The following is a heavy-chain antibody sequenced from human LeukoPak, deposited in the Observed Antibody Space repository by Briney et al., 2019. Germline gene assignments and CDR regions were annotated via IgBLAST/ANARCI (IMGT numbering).Heavy chain of an antibody. CDR2: IYYSGST. J-gene: IGHJ6*02. V-gene: IGHV4-59*01. Sequence: SETLSLTCTVAGGSISSYYWNWIRQPPGKALEWIGYIYYSGSTNYNPSLKSRVTISVDTSKNQFSLKLSSVTAADAAVYYCARGCSSTSCDPYYYYAMDVWGQGTTVTVSS. CDR3: ARGCSSTSCDPYYYYAMDV. D-gene: IGHD2-2*01. CDR1: GGSISSYY.